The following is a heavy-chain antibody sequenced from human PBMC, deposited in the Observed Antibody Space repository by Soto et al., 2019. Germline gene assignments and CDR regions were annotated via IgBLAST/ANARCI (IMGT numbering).Heavy chain of an antibody. D-gene: IGHD2-15*01. V-gene: IGHV3-33*01. CDR3: ATVRGASSGGESCHVES. Sequence: QVQLVESGGDVVQPGRSLRLSCATSGFTFSGFGMHWVRQAPGKGLEWVAIIWYDGSKKYYADSVKGRFTISKDNSKSTLYLQMNSLRVEDTATYYCATVRGASSGGESCHVESWGQGTLVTVSS. CDR1: GFTFSGFG. J-gene: IGHJ4*02. CDR2: IWYDGSKK.